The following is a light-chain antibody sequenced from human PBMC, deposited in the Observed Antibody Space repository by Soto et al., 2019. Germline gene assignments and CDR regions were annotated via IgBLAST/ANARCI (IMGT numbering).Light chain of an antibody. Sequence: ETVMTQSPGTLSVSLGERATLSCRASQSVSIHLAWYQQTPGQAPRLLIYDTSTRATGIPARFSGSGSGTEFTLTISSLQSEDFAVYYCQQYSNWPPITFGQGTRLEI. CDR2: DTS. CDR3: QQYSNWPPIT. CDR1: QSVSIH. V-gene: IGKV3-15*01. J-gene: IGKJ5*01.